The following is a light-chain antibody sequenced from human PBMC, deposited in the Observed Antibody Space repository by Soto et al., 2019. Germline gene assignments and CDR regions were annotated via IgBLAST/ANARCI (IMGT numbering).Light chain of an antibody. J-gene: IGLJ3*02. V-gene: IGLV2-14*01. CDR1: SSGIGGYNY. CDR3: SSYMRSSTCV. CDR2: EVI. Sequence: QSALTQPASVSGSPGQSITISCTGTSSGIGGYNYVSWYQQHPGKAPKVIIYEVINRSSGVSNRFSGSNSGNTASLTISGLQAEDEADYYCSSYMRSSTCVFGGGTKVTVL.